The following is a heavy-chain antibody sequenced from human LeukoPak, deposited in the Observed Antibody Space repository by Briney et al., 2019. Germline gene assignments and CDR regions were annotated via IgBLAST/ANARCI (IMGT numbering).Heavy chain of an antibody. J-gene: IGHJ4*02. CDR3: ARTFVSGDGYKVGYFDY. CDR1: GFTFSNSY. D-gene: IGHD5-24*01. CDR2: IYPSGNI. Sequence: GGSLRLSCAASGFTFSNSYMSWVRQAPGKGLEWVALIYPSGNIYYSDSVKGRFTISRDNSKNTLFIQMNSLRVEDTAIYYCARTFVSGDGYKVGYFDYWGQGTLVTVSS. V-gene: IGHV3-53*01.